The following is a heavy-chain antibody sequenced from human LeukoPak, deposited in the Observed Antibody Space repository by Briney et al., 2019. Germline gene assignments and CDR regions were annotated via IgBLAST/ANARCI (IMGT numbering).Heavy chain of an antibody. Sequence: SETLSLTCAVYGGSFSGYYWSWIRQPPGKGVEWVGEINHSGSTNYNPSLKSRVTISVDTSKNQFSLKLSSVTAADTAVYYCARVGRYFDWLLTTHYYYYYMDVWGKGTTVTVSS. J-gene: IGHJ6*03. D-gene: IGHD3-9*01. CDR2: INHSGST. CDR3: ARVGRYFDWLLTTHYYYYYMDV. V-gene: IGHV4-34*01. CDR1: GGSFSGYY.